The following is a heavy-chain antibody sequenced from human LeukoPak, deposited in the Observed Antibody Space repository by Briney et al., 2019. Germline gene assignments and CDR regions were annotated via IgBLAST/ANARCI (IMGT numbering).Heavy chain of an antibody. CDR1: GYSFTSYW. D-gene: IGHD3-22*01. CDR2: IYPDDSDT. Sequence: GESLKISCKGSGYSFTSYWIGWVRQMPGKGLEWMGIIYPDDSDTRYSPSFQGQVTISADKSINTAYLQWSSLKASGTAIYYCARVGHYDSSGDLGNYFDYWGQGTLVTDSS. CDR3: ARVGHYDSSGDLGNYFDY. V-gene: IGHV5-51*01. J-gene: IGHJ4*02.